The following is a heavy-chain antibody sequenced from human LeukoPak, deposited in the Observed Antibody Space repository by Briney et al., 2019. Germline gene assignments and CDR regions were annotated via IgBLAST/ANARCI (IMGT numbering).Heavy chain of an antibody. CDR1: GFTFSSYW. J-gene: IGHJ4*02. CDR3: ATDLAYDSSGFLFDY. D-gene: IGHD3-22*01. V-gene: IGHV3-74*01. CDR2: INSDGSST. Sequence: GGSLRLSCAASGFTFSSYWMHWVRQAPGKGLVWVSRINSDGSSTSYADSVKGRFTISRDNAKNSLYLQMNSLRAEDTAVYYCATDLAYDSSGFLFDYWGQGTLVTVSS.